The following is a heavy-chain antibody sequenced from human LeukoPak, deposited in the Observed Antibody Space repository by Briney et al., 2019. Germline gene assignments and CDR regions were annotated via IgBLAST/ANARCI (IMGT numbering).Heavy chain of an antibody. D-gene: IGHD5-12*01. CDR2: IKEDESEK. CDR1: GFAFSSYW. CDR3: ARCWYDYNYFDY. Sequence: GGSLRLSCAVSGFAFSSYWMSWVRQAPGNGPEWVANIKEDESEKNYVDSVKGRFTISRDSAKNSLYLQMNSLRAEDTAVYYCARCWYDYNYFDYWGQGTLVTVSS. J-gene: IGHJ4*02. V-gene: IGHV3-7*01.